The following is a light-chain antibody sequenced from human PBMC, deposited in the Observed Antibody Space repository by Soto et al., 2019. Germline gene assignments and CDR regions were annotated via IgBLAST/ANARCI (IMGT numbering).Light chain of an antibody. J-gene: IGKJ2*01. CDR2: GAS. Sequence: IVLTQSPGTLSLSPGERAALSCRASQSVIGTYLAWYQQKPGQAPRLLIYGASSRATGIPDRFSGSGSGTDFTLTISRLEPEDFAVYYCQHYGSAPRTFGQGTKLDIK. V-gene: IGKV3-20*01. CDR3: QHYGSAPRT. CDR1: QSVIGTY.